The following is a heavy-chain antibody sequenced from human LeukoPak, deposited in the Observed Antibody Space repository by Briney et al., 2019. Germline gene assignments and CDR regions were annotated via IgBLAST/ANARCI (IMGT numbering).Heavy chain of an antibody. J-gene: IGHJ4*02. CDR1: GFTFSSYG. V-gene: IGHV3-30*18. CDR2: ISYDGSNK. D-gene: IGHD6-19*01. CDR3: AKGDSSRGGYYFDY. Sequence: SGGSLRLSCAASGFTFSSYGMHWVRQAPGKGLEWVAVISYDGSNKYYADSVKGRFTLSRDNSKNTLYLQMNSLRAEDTAVYYCAKGDSSRGGYYFDYWGQGTLVTVSS.